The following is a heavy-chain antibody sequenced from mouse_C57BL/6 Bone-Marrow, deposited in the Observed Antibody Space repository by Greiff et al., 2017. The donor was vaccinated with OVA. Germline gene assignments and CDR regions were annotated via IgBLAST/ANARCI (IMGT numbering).Heavy chain of an antibody. CDR3: ARSIAPITTVVATYWYFDV. CDR1: GYTFTSYD. Sequence: VKLMESGPELVKPGASVKLSCKASGYTFTSYDINWVKQRPGQGLEWIGWIYPRDGSTKYNEKFKGKATLTVDTSSSTAYMELHSLTSEDSAVYFCARSIAPITTVVATYWYFDVWGTGTTVTVSS. D-gene: IGHD1-1*01. CDR2: IYPRDGST. J-gene: IGHJ1*03. V-gene: IGHV1-85*01.